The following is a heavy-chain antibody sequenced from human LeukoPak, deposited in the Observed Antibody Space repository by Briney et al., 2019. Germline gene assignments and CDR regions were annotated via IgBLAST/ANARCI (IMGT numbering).Heavy chain of an antibody. V-gene: IGHV6-1*01. CDR3: AREPGGAEYSGYDPCDF. D-gene: IGHD5-12*01. CDR1: GDSVSSNSAA. J-gene: IGHJ4*02. Sequence: SQTLSLTCAISGDSVSSNSAAWNWIRQSPSRGLEWLGRTYYRSKRYNDYAVSVKSRITINPDTSKNQFSLQLNSVTPEDTAVYYCAREPGGAEYSGYDPCDFWGQGTLVTVSS. CDR2: TYYRSKRYN.